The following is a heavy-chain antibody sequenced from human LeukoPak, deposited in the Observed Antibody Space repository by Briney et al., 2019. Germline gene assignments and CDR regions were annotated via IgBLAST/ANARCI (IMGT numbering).Heavy chain of an antibody. D-gene: IGHD2-8*02. CDR1: GFTYSSYA. Sequence: GGSLRLSCAAAGFTYSSYAMSWVRQAPGKGLEWVSAISGSGGSTYYADSVKGRFTISRDNSKNTLYLQMNSLRAEDTAVYYCAKPPSGYWYHFDYWGQGNLVTVSS. V-gene: IGHV3-23*01. J-gene: IGHJ4*02. CDR2: ISGSGGST. CDR3: AKPPSGYWYHFDY.